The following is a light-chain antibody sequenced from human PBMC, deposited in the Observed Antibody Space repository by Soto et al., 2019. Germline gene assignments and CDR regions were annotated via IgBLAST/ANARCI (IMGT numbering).Light chain of an antibody. CDR3: QQLNTYPYT. V-gene: IGKV1-9*01. CDR2: VAS. J-gene: IGKJ2*01. CDR1: QGISNY. Sequence: IQLTQSPSSLSASVGDRVTIACRASQGISNYLAWYQQKPGKAPNLLIYVASTLHTGVPSRFSGSGSGTHFTLTINSLQPEDSATYYCQQLNTYPYTFGQGTKVDI.